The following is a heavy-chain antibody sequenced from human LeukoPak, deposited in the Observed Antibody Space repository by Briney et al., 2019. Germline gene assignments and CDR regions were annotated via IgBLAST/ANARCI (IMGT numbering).Heavy chain of an antibody. CDR3: TTAVVVTGFDY. V-gene: IGHV3-15*01. J-gene: IGHJ4*02. D-gene: IGHD2-21*02. CDR1: GFTFSNAW. CDR2: IKRKTDGGTT. Sequence: KAGGSLRLSCAASGFTFSNAWMTWVRQTPGKGLEWVGRIKRKTDGGTTAYAAPVKGRFNISRDDSKNTVYLQMNSLKTEDTAVYYCTTAVVVTGFDYWGQGTLVSVSS.